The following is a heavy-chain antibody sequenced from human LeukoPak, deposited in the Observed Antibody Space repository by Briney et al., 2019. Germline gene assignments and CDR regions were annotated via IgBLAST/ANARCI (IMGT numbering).Heavy chain of an antibody. CDR2: INSDGSST. CDR1: GFTFSSYW. CDR3: ARGGHYDSLWGRYRQKEGFDH. V-gene: IGHV3-74*01. J-gene: IGHJ4*02. Sequence: PGGSLRLSCAASGFTFSSYWMHWVRQAPGKGLVWVSRINSDGSSTSYADSVKGRFNISRDNAKNTLYLQMNSLRAEDTAVYYCARGGHYDSLWGRYRQKEGFDHWGQGILVTVSS. D-gene: IGHD3-16*02.